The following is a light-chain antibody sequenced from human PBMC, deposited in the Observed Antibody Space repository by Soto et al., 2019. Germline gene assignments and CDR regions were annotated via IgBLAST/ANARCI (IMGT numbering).Light chain of an antibody. Sequence: GESGSIQCQASQVISTSLAWYQVKPGKAPKLLIYAASTLESGVPSRFSATVSGTEFSLTITSLQPEDFATYYCQQLSDSPITFGQGTRLEIK. CDR1: QVISTS. J-gene: IGKJ5*01. V-gene: IGKV1-9*01. CDR3: QQLSDSPIT. CDR2: AAS.